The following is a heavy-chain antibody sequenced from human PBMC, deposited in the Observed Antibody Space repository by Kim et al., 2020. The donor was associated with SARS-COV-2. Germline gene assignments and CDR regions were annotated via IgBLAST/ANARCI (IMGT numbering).Heavy chain of an antibody. CDR1: GYSFFTYG. J-gene: IGHJ4*02. Sequence: ASVKVSCKTSGYSFFTYGVSWVRQAPGQGLEWMGWISGNNGNTNHAQKFRDRLTMTTDQSTATAYMELKSLTSDDTAVYYCARERYAPDYWGQGTLVTVS. D-gene: IGHD3-9*01. V-gene: IGHV1-18*01. CDR3: ARERYAPDY. CDR2: ISGNNGNT.